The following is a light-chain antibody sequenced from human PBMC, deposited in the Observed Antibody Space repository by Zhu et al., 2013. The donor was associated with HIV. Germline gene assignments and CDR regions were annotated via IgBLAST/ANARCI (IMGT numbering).Light chain of an antibody. CDR2: EVT. V-gene: IGLV2-8*01. Sequence: QSALTQPPSASGSPGQSVTISCTGTSSDVGGYNYVSWYQHHPGKGPKLIIYEVTKRPSGVPDRFSGSKSGTSASLAITGLQAEDEADYYCQSYDSSPSGHVVFGGGTKLTVL. CDR3: QSYDSSPSGHVV. CDR1: SSDVGGYNY. J-gene: IGLJ2*01.